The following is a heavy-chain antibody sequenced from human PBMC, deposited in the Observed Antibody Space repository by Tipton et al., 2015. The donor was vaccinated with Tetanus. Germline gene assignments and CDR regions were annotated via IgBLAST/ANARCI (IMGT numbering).Heavy chain of an antibody. J-gene: IGHJ4*02. CDR1: GFTFSNYA. CDR2: ISWNSGSI. V-gene: IGHV3-23*01. D-gene: IGHD3-10*01. Sequence: PLRLSCAASGFTFSNYAMNWVRQAPGKGLEWVSGISWNSGSISYADSVEGRFTISRDNSKNTVFLQVNSLRAEDTAVYYCAKVDYHCSEYRSIDYWGQGTLVTVSS. CDR3: AKVDYHCSEYRSIDY.